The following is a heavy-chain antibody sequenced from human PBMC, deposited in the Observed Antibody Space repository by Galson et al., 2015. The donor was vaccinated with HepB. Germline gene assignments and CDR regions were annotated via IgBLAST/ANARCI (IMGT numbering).Heavy chain of an antibody. Sequence: SLRLSCASSGFTFSSYEMNWVRQAPGKGLEWLSYISSRGDTVYYADFVKGRFTTSRDNSKNTLYLQMNSLRDEDTAVYFCARDATTDYYYYYGMDVWGQGTTGTVSS. CDR1: GFTFSSYE. CDR2: ISSRGDTV. V-gene: IGHV3-48*03. D-gene: IGHD1-14*01. CDR3: ARDATTDYYYYYGMDV. J-gene: IGHJ6*02.